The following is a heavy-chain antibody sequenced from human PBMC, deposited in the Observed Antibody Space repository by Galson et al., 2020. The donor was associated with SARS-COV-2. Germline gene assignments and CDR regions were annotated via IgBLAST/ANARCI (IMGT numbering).Heavy chain of an antibody. D-gene: IGHD3-3*01. CDR2: IYYSGST. CDR1: GGSISSYY. Sequence: SQTLSLTCTVSGGSISSYYWSWIRQPPGKGLEWIGYIYYSGSTNYNPSLKRRVTISVDTSKNQFSLKLSSVTAADTAVYYCARLRDGDFWSGIPRPARGWFDPWGQGTLVTVSS. V-gene: IGHV4-59*08. J-gene: IGHJ5*02. CDR3: ARLRDGDFWSGIPRPARGWFDP.